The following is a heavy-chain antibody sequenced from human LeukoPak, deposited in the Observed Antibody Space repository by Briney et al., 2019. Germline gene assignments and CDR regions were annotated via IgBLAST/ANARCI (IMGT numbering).Heavy chain of an antibody. V-gene: IGHV4-4*07. CDR3: AREGYYGSGPEGYYYYMDV. CDR1: GGSFSGYY. CDR2: IHTSGST. D-gene: IGHD3-10*01. Sequence: SETLSLTCAVYGGSFSGYYRSWIRQPAGKGLEWIGRIHTSGSTNYSPSLKSRVTMSVDTSKNQFSLKLSSVTAADTAVYYCAREGYYGSGPEGYYYYMDVWGKGTTVTISS. J-gene: IGHJ6*03.